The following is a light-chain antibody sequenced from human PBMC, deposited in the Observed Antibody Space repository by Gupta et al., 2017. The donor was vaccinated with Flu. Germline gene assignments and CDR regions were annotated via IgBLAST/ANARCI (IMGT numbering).Light chain of an antibody. CDR1: QSVLYSSNNKNY. CDR2: WAS. CDR3: QQYYRTLHS. Sequence: DIVMTQSPDSLAVSLGERATINCKSSQSVLYSSNNKNYLAWYQQKPGQPPKLLIYWASTRESGVTDRFSGSGSGTDFTRTISSLQAEDVAVYYCQQYYRTLHSFGQGTKLEIK. V-gene: IGKV4-1*01. J-gene: IGKJ2*03.